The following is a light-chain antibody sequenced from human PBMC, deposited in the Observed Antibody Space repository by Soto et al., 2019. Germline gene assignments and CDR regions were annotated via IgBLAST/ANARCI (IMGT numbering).Light chain of an antibody. Sequence: DIQMTQSPSSLSASVGDRVTITCRASQGISNYLAWYQQKPGKVPKLLIYAASTLQSVVPSRFSGGGSGTDFTLTISSLQPEDVTTYYFQKYNSAPWTFGQGTKVEIK. CDR3: QKYNSAPWT. CDR1: QGISNY. CDR2: AAS. J-gene: IGKJ1*01. V-gene: IGKV1-27*01.